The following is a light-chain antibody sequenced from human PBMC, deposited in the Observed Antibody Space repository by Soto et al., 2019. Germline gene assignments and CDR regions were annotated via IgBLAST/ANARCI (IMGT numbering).Light chain of an antibody. CDR3: QQYNDWPPIT. V-gene: IGKV3-15*01. CDR2: YAS. J-gene: IGKJ5*01. Sequence: EILMTQSPATLSVSPGERATLSCWASQSVGSNVAWYQQKPGQAPWLLIYYASTRATGIPARFSGSGSGTEFTLTISSLQSEDSALYYCQQYNDWPPITFGQGTRLEIK. CDR1: QSVGSN.